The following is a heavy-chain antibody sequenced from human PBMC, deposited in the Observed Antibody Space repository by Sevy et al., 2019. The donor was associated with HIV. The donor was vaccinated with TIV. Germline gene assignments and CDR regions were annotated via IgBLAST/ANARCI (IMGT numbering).Heavy chain of an antibody. Sequence: GGSLRLSCAASGFTFSSYGMHWVRQAPGKGLEWVAVIWYDGSNKYYADSVKGRFTISRDNSKNTLYLQMNCLRAEDTAVYYCARGSSIAARPPDYWGQGTLVTVSS. V-gene: IGHV3-33*03. CDR2: IWYDGSNK. CDR1: GFTFSSYG. CDR3: ARGSSIAARPPDY. J-gene: IGHJ4*02. D-gene: IGHD6-6*01.